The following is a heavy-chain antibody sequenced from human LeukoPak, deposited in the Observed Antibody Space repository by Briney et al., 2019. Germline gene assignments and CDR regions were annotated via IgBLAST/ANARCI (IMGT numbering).Heavy chain of an antibody. V-gene: IGHV4-59*08. CDR1: GDSVSTYY. J-gene: IGHJ2*01. CDR3: ARRTYKILRGTAYGYWYFDL. Sequence: SEPVSLTCTVSGDSVSTYYLNWIRQPPGEGLEWLGYIYYSASTNYNPSLKSRVTISVDTSTDQLSLKLSSVTAADTAVYYCARRTYKILRGTAYGYWYFDLWGRGTLVTVSS. CDR2: IYYSAST. D-gene: IGHD3-9*01.